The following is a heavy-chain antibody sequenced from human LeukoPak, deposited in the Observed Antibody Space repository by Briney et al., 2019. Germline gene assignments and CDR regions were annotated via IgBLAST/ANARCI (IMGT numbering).Heavy chain of an antibody. CDR2: IYTSGST. D-gene: IGHD1-26*01. CDR3: ARVAWELYYFDY. CDR1: GGSISSGSYY. J-gene: IGHJ4*02. V-gene: IGHV4-61*02. Sequence: PSETLSLTCTVSGGSISSGSYYWSWIRQPAGKGLEWIGRIYTSGSTNYNPSLKSRVTISVDTSKNQFSLKLSSVTAADTAVYYCARVAWELYYFDYWGQGTLVTVSS.